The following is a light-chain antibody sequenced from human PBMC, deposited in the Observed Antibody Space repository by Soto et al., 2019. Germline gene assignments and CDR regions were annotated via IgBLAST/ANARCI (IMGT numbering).Light chain of an antibody. V-gene: IGKV1-5*03. Sequence: DIQMTQSPSTLSASVGDRVTITCRASQSISSWLAWYQQKPGKAPKLLIYKASSLESGDASRFSGSGSETEFTLTISSLQPDDFATYYYQQYNSYSQWTFGQGTKVEIK. J-gene: IGKJ1*01. CDR1: QSISSW. CDR2: KAS. CDR3: QQYNSYSQWT.